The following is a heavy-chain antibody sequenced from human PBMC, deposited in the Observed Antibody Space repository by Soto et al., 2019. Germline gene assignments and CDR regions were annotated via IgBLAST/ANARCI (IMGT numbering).Heavy chain of an antibody. Sequence: PGGSLRLSCAASGFTFDDYAMQWVRQAPGKGLEWVSGISWNSGSIGYADSVKGRFTISRDNAKNSLYLQMNSLRAEDTALYYCAKDMTPVDGTAFDYWGQGTLVTVSS. J-gene: IGHJ4*02. D-gene: IGHD6-19*01. CDR2: ISWNSGSI. V-gene: IGHV3-9*01. CDR1: GFTFDDYA. CDR3: AKDMTPVDGTAFDY.